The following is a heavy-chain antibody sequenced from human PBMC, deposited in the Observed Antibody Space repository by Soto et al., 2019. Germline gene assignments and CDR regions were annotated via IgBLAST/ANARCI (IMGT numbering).Heavy chain of an antibody. CDR3: AKDPVAAAGYYFDY. V-gene: IGHV3-23*01. D-gene: IGHD6-13*01. J-gene: IGHJ4*02. CDR1: GCTFRSYA. Sequence: EVQLLDSGGGLVQPGGSLRLSCAASGCTFRSYAMSWVRQAPGKGLEGVSAISGSGGSTYYADSVKGRFTISRDNSKNTLYLQLNSLRAEDNAVYYCAKDPVAAAGYYFDYWGQGTLVTVSS. CDR2: ISGSGGST.